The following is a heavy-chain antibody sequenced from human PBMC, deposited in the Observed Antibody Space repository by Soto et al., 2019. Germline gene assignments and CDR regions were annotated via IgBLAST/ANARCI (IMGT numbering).Heavy chain of an antibody. D-gene: IGHD3-22*01. J-gene: IGHJ1*01. V-gene: IGHV2-5*02. CDR3: ALVYYYDSSGYYGEYFQH. CDR2: IYWDDDK. Sequence: SGPTLVKPTQTLTLTCTFSGFSLSTSGVGVGWIRQPPGKALEWLALIYWDDDKRYSPSLKSRLTITKDTSKNQVVLTMTNMDPVDTATYYCALVYYYDSSGYYGEYFQHWGQGTLVTVSS. CDR1: GFSLSTSGVG.